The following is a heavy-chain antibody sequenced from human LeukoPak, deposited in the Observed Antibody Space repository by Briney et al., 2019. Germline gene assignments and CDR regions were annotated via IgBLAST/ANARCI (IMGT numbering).Heavy chain of an antibody. CDR1: GGSISSYY. CDR3: ARDRPAVPAAFDY. CDR2: IYYTGST. D-gene: IGHD2-2*01. V-gene: IGHV4-59*12. Sequence: SETLSLTCTVSGGSISSYYWSWIRQPPGKGLEWIGYIYYTGSTNYNPSLKSRVTISVDTSKNQFSLKLSSVTAADTAVYYCARDRPAVPAAFDYWGQGTLVTVSS. J-gene: IGHJ4*02.